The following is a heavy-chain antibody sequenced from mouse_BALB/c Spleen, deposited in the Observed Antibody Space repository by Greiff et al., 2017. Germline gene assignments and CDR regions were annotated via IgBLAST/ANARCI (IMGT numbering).Heavy chain of an antibody. V-gene: IGHV1S81*02. J-gene: IGHJ4*01. CDR2: INPSNGGT. CDR1: GYTFTSYY. D-gene: IGHD2-14*01. CDR3: TRGTYYRYDAMDY. Sequence: QVQLKQSGAELVKPGASVKLSCKASGYTFTSYYMYWVKQRPGQGLEWIGEINPSNGGTNFNEKFKSKATLTVDKSSSTAYMQLSSLTSEDSAVYYCTRGTYYRYDAMDYWGQGTSVTVSS.